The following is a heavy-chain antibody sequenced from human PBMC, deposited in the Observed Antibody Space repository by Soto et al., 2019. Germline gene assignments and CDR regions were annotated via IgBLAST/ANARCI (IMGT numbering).Heavy chain of an antibody. Sequence: ASVKVSCKASGYTFTSYFMHWVRQAPGQGLEWMGIINPPGDTTNYAQKFQGRVTMTRDTSTSTVYMELSSLRSEDTAVYYCARGLSTSSNWSPFDYWGPGTLVTVSS. CDR2: INPPGDTT. D-gene: IGHD6-13*01. CDR3: ARGLSTSSNWSPFDY. CDR1: GYTFTSYF. J-gene: IGHJ4*02. V-gene: IGHV1-46*01.